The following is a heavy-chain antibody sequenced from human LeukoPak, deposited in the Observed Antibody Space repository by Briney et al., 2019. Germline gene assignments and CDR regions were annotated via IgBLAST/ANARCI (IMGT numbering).Heavy chain of an antibody. CDR3: ARRQYCGGDCYHGGFDY. Sequence: SETLSLTCSVSGGSISSRNYYWGWRRQPPGKGLEWIGSIYYSGSTYYNPSLKSRVTISVDTSKNQFSLKLSSVTAADTAVYYCARRQYCGGDCYHGGFDYWGQGTLVTVSS. J-gene: IGHJ4*02. D-gene: IGHD2-21*02. V-gene: IGHV4-39*01. CDR1: GGSISSRNYY. CDR2: IYYSGST.